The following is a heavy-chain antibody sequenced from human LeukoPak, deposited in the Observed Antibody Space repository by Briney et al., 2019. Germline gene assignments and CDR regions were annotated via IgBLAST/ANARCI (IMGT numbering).Heavy chain of an antibody. CDR3: ARASYDVLTG. V-gene: IGHV3-21*06. CDR1: GFTFSSYG. D-gene: IGHD3-9*01. J-gene: IGHJ4*02. Sequence: GGSLRLSCAASGFTFSSYGMSWVRQAPGKGLEWVSAIETGGASTYYADSVKGRFTISRDNAKNSLYLQMNTLRTEDTAVYYCARASYDVLTGWGQGTLVAVSS. CDR2: IETGGAST.